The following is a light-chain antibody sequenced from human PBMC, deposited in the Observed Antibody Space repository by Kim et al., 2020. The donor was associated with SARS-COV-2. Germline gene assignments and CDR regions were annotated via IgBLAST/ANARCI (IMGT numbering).Light chain of an antibody. CDR2: GEN. J-gene: IGLJ3*02. Sequence: SSELTQDPAVSVALGQTVRITCQGDSLRNYYASWYQQKPGQAPVLVIYGENSRPSGIPDRFSGSSSGNTASLTITGAQAEDEADYYCYSRDNTVNLRVFGGGTQLTVL. V-gene: IGLV3-19*01. CDR1: SLRNYY. CDR3: YSRDNTVNLRV.